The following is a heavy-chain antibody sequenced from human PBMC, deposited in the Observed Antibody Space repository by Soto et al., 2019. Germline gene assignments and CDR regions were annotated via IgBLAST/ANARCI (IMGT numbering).Heavy chain of an antibody. CDR2: IIPIFGTA. D-gene: IGHD3-3*01. Sequence: ASVKVSCKASGGTFSSYAISWVRQAPGQGLEWMGGIIPIFGTANYAQKFQGRVTITADESTSTAYMELSSLRSEDTAVYYCARVRDPKLRFLEWSSNDYYYGMDVWGQGTTVTVSS. CDR1: GGTFSSYA. J-gene: IGHJ6*02. V-gene: IGHV1-69*13. CDR3: ARVRDPKLRFLEWSSNDYYYGMDV.